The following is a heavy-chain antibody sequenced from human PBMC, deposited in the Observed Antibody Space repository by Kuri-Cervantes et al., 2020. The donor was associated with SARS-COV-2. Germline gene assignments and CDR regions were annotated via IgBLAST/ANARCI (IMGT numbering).Heavy chain of an antibody. J-gene: IGHJ4*02. Sequence: GGSLRLSCTASGFTFGDYAMNWFRQAPGKGLEWVGFIRKKAYGGTTDYAASVKGRFTISRDNSKNTLYLQMNSLRAEDTAVYYCAKDPGYEWELLTLDYWGQGTLVTVSS. CDR3: AKDPGYEWELLTLDY. V-gene: IGHV3-49*03. D-gene: IGHD1-26*01. CDR1: GFTFGDYA. CDR2: IRKKAYGGTT.